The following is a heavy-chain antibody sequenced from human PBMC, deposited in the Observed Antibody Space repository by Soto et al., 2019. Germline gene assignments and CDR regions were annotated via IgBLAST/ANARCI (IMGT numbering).Heavy chain of an antibody. CDR1: GFTFIRYG. V-gene: IGHV3-30*18. J-gene: IGHJ6*02. D-gene: IGHD3-3*01. Sequence: PGGSLRLSCAASGFTFIRYGMHWVRQAPGKGLEWVAVISYDGSNKYYADSVKGRFTISRDNSKNTLYLQMNSLRAEDTAVYYCAKEGQYYDFWSGYYGYYGMDVWGQGTTVTVSS. CDR2: ISYDGSNK. CDR3: AKEGQYYDFWSGYYGYYGMDV.